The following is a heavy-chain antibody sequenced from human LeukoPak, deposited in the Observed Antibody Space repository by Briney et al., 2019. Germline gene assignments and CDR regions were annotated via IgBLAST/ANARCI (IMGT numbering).Heavy chain of an antibody. CDR2: ISSSSSYI. V-gene: IGHV3-21*01. J-gene: IGHJ4*02. CDR3: AREAPDPTYYFDY. CDR1: GFTFSSYS. Sequence: GGSLRLSCAASGFTFSSYSMNWVRQAPGKGLEWVSSISSSSSYIYYADSVKGRFTISRDNAKNSLYLQMNSLRAEDTAVYYCAREAPDPTYYFDYWGQGALVTVSS.